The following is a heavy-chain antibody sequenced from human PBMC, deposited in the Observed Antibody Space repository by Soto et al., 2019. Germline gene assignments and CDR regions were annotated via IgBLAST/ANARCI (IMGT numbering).Heavy chain of an antibody. CDR1: GASISSYY. V-gene: IGHV4-59*01. J-gene: IGHJ4*02. CDR2: IYYSGST. Sequence: SETLCLTCTVSGASISSYYWSGIRQPPGRGLEWIGYIYYSGSTNYNPSLKSRVTISVDTSKNQFSLKLSSVTAADTAVYYCARAYGGYADYWGQGALVTVSS. D-gene: IGHD5-12*01. CDR3: ARAYGGYADY.